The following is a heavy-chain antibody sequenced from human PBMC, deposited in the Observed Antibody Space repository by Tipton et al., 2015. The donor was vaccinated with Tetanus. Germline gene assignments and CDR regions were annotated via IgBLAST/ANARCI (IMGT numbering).Heavy chain of an antibody. Sequence: SLRLSCAASGFTFSSYGMHWVRQAPGKGLEWVAVISYDGSNKYYADSVKGRFTISRHNSKNTLYLQMNSLRAEDTAVYYCAKDRELPYYYYGMDVWGQGTTVTVSS. J-gene: IGHJ6*02. D-gene: IGHD1-26*01. CDR3: AKDRELPYYYYGMDV. CDR2: ISYDGSNK. CDR1: GFTFSSYG. V-gene: IGHV3-30*18.